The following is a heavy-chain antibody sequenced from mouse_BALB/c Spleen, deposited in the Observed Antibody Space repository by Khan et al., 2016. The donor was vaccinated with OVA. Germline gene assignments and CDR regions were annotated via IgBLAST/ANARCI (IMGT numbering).Heavy chain of an antibody. CDR2: ISPATGNN. CDR1: GFNIKDTY. CDR3: ARINA. J-gene: IGHJ2*01. Sequence: VRLQHSGAELVKPGASVKFSCTASGFNIKDTYMYWVKQRPEQGLEWIGKISPATGNNKYDSKFQGKATIPADTSSHQAYLQLSSQTSEDAADYYCARINAWGQGTTLTVSS. V-gene: IGHV14-3*02.